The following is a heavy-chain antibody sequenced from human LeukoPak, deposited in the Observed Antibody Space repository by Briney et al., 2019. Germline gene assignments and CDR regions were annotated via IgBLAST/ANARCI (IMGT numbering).Heavy chain of an antibody. CDR3: ARVSRPSRRYYYDSSGYRNWFDP. CDR1: GYSISSGYY. Sequence: SETLSLTCNVSGYSISSGYYWAWIRQAPGKGLEWICSIYHSRYTHYNPSLTGRVPISVDTSKNQFSLKLSSVTAAETAVYYCARVSRPSRRYYYDSSGYRNWFDPWGQGTLVTVSS. D-gene: IGHD3-22*01. J-gene: IGHJ5*02. CDR2: IYHSRYT. V-gene: IGHV4-38-2*02.